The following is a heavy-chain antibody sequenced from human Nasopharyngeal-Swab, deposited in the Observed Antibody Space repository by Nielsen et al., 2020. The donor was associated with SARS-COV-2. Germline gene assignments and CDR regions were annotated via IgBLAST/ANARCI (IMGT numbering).Heavy chain of an antibody. V-gene: IGHV3-23*01. CDR3: AKSALGIFGVVISSDY. CDR2: ISGSGGST. J-gene: IGHJ4*02. D-gene: IGHD3-3*01. CDR1: GFTFSSYA. Sequence: GESLKISCAASGFTFSSYAMSWVRQAPGKGLEWVSAISGSGGSTYYADSVKGRFTISRDNSKNTLYLQMNSLRAEDTAVYYCAKSALGIFGVVISSDYWGQGTLVTVSS.